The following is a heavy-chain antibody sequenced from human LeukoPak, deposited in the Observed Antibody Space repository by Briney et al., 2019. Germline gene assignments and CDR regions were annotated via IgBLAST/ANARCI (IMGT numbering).Heavy chain of an antibody. CDR3: AARLDYYGSGSFYYFDY. J-gene: IGHJ4*02. Sequence: SETLSLTCTVSGGSISSYYWSWIRQPPGKGLEWIGYIYYSGSTNYNPSLKSRVTISVDTSKNQFSLKLSSVTAADTAVYYCAARLDYYGSGSFYYFDYWGQGTLVTVSS. D-gene: IGHD3-10*01. V-gene: IGHV4-59*01. CDR2: IYYSGST. CDR1: GGSISSYY.